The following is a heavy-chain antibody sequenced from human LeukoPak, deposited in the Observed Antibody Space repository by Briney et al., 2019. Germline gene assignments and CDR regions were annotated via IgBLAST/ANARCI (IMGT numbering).Heavy chain of an antibody. CDR1: GLTVSSSY. D-gene: IGHD1-26*01. Sequence: GGSLRLSCAASGLTVSSSYMSWVRQAPGKGLGWVSITYNDGSTYYADSVKGRFTISRDNAKNSLYLQMNSLRAEDTAVYFCAKNLLGSESFSWHFDLWGRGTLVTVSS. CDR2: TYNDGST. J-gene: IGHJ2*01. V-gene: IGHV3-53*01. CDR3: AKNLLGSESFSWHFDL.